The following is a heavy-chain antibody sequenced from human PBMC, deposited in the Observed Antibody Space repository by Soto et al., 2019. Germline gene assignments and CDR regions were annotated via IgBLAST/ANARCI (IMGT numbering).Heavy chain of an antibody. CDR3: AKVRPSNPMGYYYGMDV. D-gene: IGHD2-2*01. Sequence: SVKVSCMAARVSLSKFSGRLGRQAPGLGLEWVGGIIPIFGTANYAQKFQGRVTITADESTSTSYMEVNNLRSEDTAVYYCAKVRPSNPMGYYYGMDVWGQGTTVTVSS. CDR1: RVSLSKFS. CDR2: IIPIFGTA. J-gene: IGHJ6*02. V-gene: IGHV1-69*01.